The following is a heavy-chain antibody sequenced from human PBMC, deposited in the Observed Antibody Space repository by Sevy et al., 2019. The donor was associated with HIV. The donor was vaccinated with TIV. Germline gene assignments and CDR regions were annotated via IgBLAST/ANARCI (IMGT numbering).Heavy chain of an antibody. J-gene: IGHJ4*02. Sequence: GGSLRLSCLATGLTFSNAWMGWVRQAPGKGLEWVGRIRSNTDGGTTYYAEPLKGRATISRDDSKNMIFLQLNIVKSADTAVYYCTTDREYSDYKGGFDFWGQGTQVTVSS. CDR1: GLTFSNAW. V-gene: IGHV3-15*06. D-gene: IGHD5-12*01. CDR2: IRSNTDGGTT. CDR3: TTDREYSDYKGGFDF.